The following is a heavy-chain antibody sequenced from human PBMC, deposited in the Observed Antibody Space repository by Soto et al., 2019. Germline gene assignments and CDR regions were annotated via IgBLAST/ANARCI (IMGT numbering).Heavy chain of an antibody. CDR1: GGSFSGYY. CDR3: ARMEYYDSSGYYPPSFDY. CDR2: INHSGST. Sequence: SETLSLTCAVYGGSFSGYYWSWIRQPPGKGPEWIGEINHSGSTNYNPSLKSRVTISVDTSKNQFSLKLSSVTAADTAVYYCARMEYYDSSGYYPPSFDYWGQGTLVTVSS. J-gene: IGHJ4*02. D-gene: IGHD3-22*01. V-gene: IGHV4-34*01.